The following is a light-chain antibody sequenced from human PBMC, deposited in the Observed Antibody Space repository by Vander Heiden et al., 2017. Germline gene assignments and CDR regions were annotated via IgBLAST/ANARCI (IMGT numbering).Light chain of an antibody. V-gene: IGKV3-20*01. Sequence: EIVLTQSPGTLSLSPGERATLSCRASQSVSSNYLAWYQQKPGQAPRLLIYGASNRATGIPDRFSGSGSGTDFTLTISRLEPEDFAVYYWQQDGSSKTFGQGTKVEIK. CDR3: QQDGSSKT. CDR1: QSVSSNY. CDR2: GAS. J-gene: IGKJ1*01.